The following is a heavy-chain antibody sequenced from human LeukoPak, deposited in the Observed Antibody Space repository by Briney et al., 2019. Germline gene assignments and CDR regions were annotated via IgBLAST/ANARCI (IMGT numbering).Heavy chain of an antibody. CDR3: ARKAGRGQFDY. V-gene: IGHV4-4*07. D-gene: IGHD3-10*01. CDR1: GGSLNNYF. Sequence: SETLSLTCTVSGGSLNNYFWNWIRQPAGKGLEWIGRISASGSTNYNPSLNSRVTVSVDTSKKQFSLRLTSVTAADTAVYFCARKAGRGQFDYWGQGTPVTVSS. J-gene: IGHJ4*02. CDR2: ISASGST.